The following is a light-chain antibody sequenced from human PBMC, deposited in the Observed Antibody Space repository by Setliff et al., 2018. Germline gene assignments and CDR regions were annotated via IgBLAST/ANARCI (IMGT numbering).Light chain of an antibody. Sequence: QSALTQPASVSGSPGQSITISCTGTSSDVGAYNYVSWYQQHPGEVPKLIIYDVSERPSGVSHRFSGSKSGNTASLTISGLQAEDEADYYCFSYARPTSWVFGGGTK. CDR3: FSYARPTSWV. J-gene: IGLJ3*02. CDR1: SSDVGAYNY. V-gene: IGLV2-14*03. CDR2: DVS.